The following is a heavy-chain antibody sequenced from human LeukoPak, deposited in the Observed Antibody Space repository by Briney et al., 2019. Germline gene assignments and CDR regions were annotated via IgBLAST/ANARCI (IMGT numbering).Heavy chain of an antibody. J-gene: IGHJ3*01. Sequence: PGGSLRLSCAASGFTFSSYSMNWLRQAPGKGLEWVSYITDSGGANYYADSVKGRFTISRDNAKNTLYLQMNSLRADDTAMYYCTSMTTVTLDDAFDLWGQGTMVTVSS. CDR3: TSMTTVTLDDAFDL. CDR2: ITDSGGAN. V-gene: IGHV3-48*04. D-gene: IGHD4-17*01. CDR1: GFTFSSYS.